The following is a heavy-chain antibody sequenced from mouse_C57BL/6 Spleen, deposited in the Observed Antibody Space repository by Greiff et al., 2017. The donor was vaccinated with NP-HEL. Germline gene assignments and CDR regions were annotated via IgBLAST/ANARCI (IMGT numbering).Heavy chain of an antibody. CDR2: ISSGGSYT. D-gene: IGHD2-3*01. CDR3: ARHGGGYYPYAMDY. CDR1: GFTFSSYG. V-gene: IGHV5-6*01. J-gene: IGHJ4*01. Sequence: EVMLVESGGDLVKPGGSLKLSCAASGFTFSSYGMSWVRQTPDKRLEWVATISSGGSYTYYPDSVKGRFTISRDNAKNTLYLQMSSLKSEDTAMYYCARHGGGYYPYAMDYWGQGTSVTVSS.